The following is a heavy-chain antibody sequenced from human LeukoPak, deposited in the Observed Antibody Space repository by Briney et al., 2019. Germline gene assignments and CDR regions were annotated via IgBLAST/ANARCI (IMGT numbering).Heavy chain of an antibody. J-gene: IGHJ4*02. Sequence: GGSLRLSCVASGFTFSSYGMHWVRQAPGKGLEWVAVISYDGSNKYYADSVKGRFTISRDNPKNTLYLQMNSLRAEDTAVYYCAGPIFGVVMNPFDYWGQGTLVTVSS. D-gene: IGHD3-3*01. V-gene: IGHV3-30*03. CDR2: ISYDGSNK. CDR1: GFTFSSYG. CDR3: AGPIFGVVMNPFDY.